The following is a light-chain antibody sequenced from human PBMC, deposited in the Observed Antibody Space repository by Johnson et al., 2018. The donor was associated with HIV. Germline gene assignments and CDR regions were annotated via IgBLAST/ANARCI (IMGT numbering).Light chain of an antibody. J-gene: IGLJ1*01. CDR3: GAWDRSLNAHYV. V-gene: IGLV1-51*01. CDR1: SSNIERNS. Sequence: QSVLTQPPSVSAAPGQKVTISCSGNSSNIERNSVSWYQQLPGTAHKLLIFENDKRPSGIPDRFSGSRSGTSATLAITGLQTWDEADYYCGAWDRSLNAHYVFGTGTTVTVL. CDR2: END.